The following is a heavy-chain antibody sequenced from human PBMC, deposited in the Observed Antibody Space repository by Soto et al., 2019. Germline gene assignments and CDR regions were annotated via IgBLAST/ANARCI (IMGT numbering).Heavy chain of an antibody. D-gene: IGHD2-15*01. V-gene: IGHV1-24*01. Sequence: ASVKVSCKVSGYTLTELSMHWVRQAPGKGLEWMGGFDPEDGETIYAQKLQGRVNMTEDTSTDPAYMELSRLRSEDTAVYYCATAPRPHCSGGSCYYPFDYWGQGTLVTVSS. J-gene: IGHJ4*02. CDR2: FDPEDGET. CDR3: ATAPRPHCSGGSCYYPFDY. CDR1: GYTLTELS.